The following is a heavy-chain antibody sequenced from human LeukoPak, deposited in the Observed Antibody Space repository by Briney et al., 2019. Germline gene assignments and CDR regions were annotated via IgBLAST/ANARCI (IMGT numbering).Heavy chain of an antibody. J-gene: IGHJ2*01. D-gene: IGHD3-9*01. CDR1: GFTFTNAW. V-gene: IGHV3-15*01. CDR3: TTGAYDILTGYYHWYFDL. Sequence: GSLRLSCAASGFTFTNAWMSWVRQAPGRGLEWVGRIKSKTDGGTTDYAAPVKGRFTSSRDDSKNTLYLQMNSLKTEDTAVYYCTTGAYDILTGYYHWYFDLWGRGTLVTVSS. CDR2: IKSKTDGGTT.